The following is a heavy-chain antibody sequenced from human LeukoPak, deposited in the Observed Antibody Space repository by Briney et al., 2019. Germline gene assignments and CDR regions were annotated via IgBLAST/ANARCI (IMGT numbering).Heavy chain of an antibody. CDR3: ARDKDLGAVAGIFDY. V-gene: IGHV1-18*01. Sequence: ASVKVSCKASGYTFSTYGISWVRQAPGQGLEWMGWISAYNGHTNYAQKFQGRVTMTTDTSTSTAYMELTSLTSDDTAVYYCARDKDLGAVAGIFDYWGQGTLVTVSS. J-gene: IGHJ4*02. CDR1: GYTFSTYG. D-gene: IGHD6-19*01. CDR2: ISAYNGHT.